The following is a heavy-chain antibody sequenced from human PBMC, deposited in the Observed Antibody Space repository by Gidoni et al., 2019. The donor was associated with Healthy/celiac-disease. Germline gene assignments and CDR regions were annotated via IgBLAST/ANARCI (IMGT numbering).Heavy chain of an antibody. V-gene: IGHV4-59*01. J-gene: IGHJ6*03. D-gene: IGHD2-2*01. Sequence: QLHLQESGPGLVNPSETLSLTCTASGGSIRSYYWRWIRQPTGKGLEWIGYIDYSGSTNYNPSLKSQVTISVDTSTSQFSLKLSSVTAADTAVYYCARVWVVPAAIHYYYYYYYMDVWDKGTTVTVSS. CDR3: ARVWVVPAAIHYYYYYYYMDV. CDR1: GGSIRSYY. CDR2: IDYSGST.